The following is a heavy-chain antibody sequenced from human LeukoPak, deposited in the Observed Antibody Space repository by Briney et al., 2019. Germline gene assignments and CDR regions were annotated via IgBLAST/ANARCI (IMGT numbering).Heavy chain of an antibody. Sequence: GGSLRLSCAASGFTFTNFTMSWVRQAPGKGLEWVSSVNGDGASTYYADSVKGRFTISRDNSKSALYLQMNSLRAEDTALYYCAKYYYDGDTYSFDYWGQGTLVTVSS. CDR3: AKYYYDGDTYSFDY. CDR2: VNGDGAST. D-gene: IGHD3-22*01. CDR1: GFTFTNFT. V-gene: IGHV3-23*01. J-gene: IGHJ4*02.